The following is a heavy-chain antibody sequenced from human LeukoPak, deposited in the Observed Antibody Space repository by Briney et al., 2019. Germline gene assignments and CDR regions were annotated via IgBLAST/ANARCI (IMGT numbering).Heavy chain of an antibody. Sequence: ASVKVSCKASGGTFSSYAISWVRQAPGQGLEWMGGIIPIFGTANYAQKFQGRVTITADESTSTAYMELSSLRSEDTAVYYCARGPRHRGSSTLMDVWGKGTTVTISS. D-gene: IGHD2-2*01. CDR2: IIPIFGTA. J-gene: IGHJ6*03. CDR3: ARGPRHRGSSTLMDV. V-gene: IGHV1-69*13. CDR1: GGTFSSYA.